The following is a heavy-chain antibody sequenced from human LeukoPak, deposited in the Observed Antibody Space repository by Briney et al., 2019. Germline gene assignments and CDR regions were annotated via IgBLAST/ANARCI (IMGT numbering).Heavy chain of an antibody. CDR3: ARIPAYCSGGSCHDY. Sequence: ASVKVSCKASGYTFTGYYMHWVRQAPGQGLEWMGRINPNSGGTNYAQKFQGRVTMTRDTSISTAYMELSRLRSDDTAAYYCARIPAYCSGGSCHDYWGQGTLVTVSS. CDR2: INPNSGGT. D-gene: IGHD2-15*01. J-gene: IGHJ4*02. V-gene: IGHV1-2*06. CDR1: GYTFTGYY.